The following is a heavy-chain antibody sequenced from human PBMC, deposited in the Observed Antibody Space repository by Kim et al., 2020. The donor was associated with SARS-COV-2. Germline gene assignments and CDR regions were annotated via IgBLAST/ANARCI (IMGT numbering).Heavy chain of an antibody. CDR2: IYSGGST. J-gene: IGHJ6*02. CDR3: ARGVEPHSSSWLFGMDV. Sequence: GGSLRLSCAASGFTVSSNYMSWVRQAPGKGLEWVSVIYSGGSTYYADSVKGRFTISRDNSKNTLYLQMNSLRAEDTAVYYCARGVEPHSSSWLFGMDVWGQGTTVTVSS. CDR1: GFTVSSNY. D-gene: IGHD6-13*01. V-gene: IGHV3-53*01.